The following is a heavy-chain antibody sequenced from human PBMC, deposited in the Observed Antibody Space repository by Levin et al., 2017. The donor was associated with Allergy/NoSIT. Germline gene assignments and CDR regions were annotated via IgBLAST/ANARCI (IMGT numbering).Heavy chain of an antibody. CDR2: ISAYNGNT. V-gene: IGHV1-18*01. Sequence: GESLKISCKASGYTFTSYGISWVRQAPGQGLEWMGWISAYNGNTNYAQKLQGRVTMTTDTSTSTAYMELRSLRSDDTAVYYCARTSLHLWFGELLWDYYYYGMDVWGQGTTVTVSS. CDR3: ARTSLHLWFGELLWDYYYYGMDV. CDR1: GYTFTSYG. D-gene: IGHD3-10*01. J-gene: IGHJ6*02.